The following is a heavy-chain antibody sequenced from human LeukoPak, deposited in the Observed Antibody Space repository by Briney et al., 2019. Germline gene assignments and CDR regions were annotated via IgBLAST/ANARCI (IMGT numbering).Heavy chain of an antibody. V-gene: IGHV3-21*01. J-gene: IGHJ6*03. Sequence: GGSLRLSCAASGFTFSSYSMNWVRQAPGKGLEWVSSISSSSSYIYYADSVKGRFTISRDNAKNSLYLQMNSLRAEDTAVYYCANLRRPPGPYYYYMDVWGKGTTVTVSS. D-gene: IGHD3-10*01. CDR3: ANLRRPPGPYYYYMDV. CDR1: GFTFSSYS. CDR2: ISSSSSYI.